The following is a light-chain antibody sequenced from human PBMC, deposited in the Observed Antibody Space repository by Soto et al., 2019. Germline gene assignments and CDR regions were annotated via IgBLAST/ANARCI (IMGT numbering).Light chain of an antibody. V-gene: IGLV3-21*02. CDR1: NIGGKS. CDR3: HVWDSSSDHVV. J-gene: IGLJ2*01. Sequence: SYELTQPPSVSVAPGQTASMTCGGNNIGGKSVNWYQQKPGQAPVVVVYDDSDRPSGLPERFSGSNSEHTATLTISRVEGGDEADYYCHVWDSSSDHVVFGGGTKLTVL. CDR2: DDS.